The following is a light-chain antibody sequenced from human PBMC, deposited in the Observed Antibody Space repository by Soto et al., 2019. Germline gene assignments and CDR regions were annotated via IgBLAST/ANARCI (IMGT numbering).Light chain of an antibody. V-gene: IGKV3-20*01. CDR2: AAS. Sequence: PGERATLSCRASQSVSSSHLAWYQHKPGQAPRLLIYAASSRATGSPDRFSGSGSGADFTLSISRLEPEDFAVYYCQQYGSSPPRTFGQGTKVDIK. CDR1: QSVSSSH. CDR3: QQYGSSPPRT. J-gene: IGKJ1*01.